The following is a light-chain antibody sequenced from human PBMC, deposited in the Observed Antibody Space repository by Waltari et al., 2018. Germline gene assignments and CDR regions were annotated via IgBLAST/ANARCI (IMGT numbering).Light chain of an antibody. V-gene: IGKV3-15*01. J-gene: IGKJ3*01. CDR2: GVS. Sequence: RASRRIISNFAGYQQKPGQAPRILISGVSARATGIPARFSGTGSGTEFTLTISSLQSEDSAVYYCQEYTNWQRGFTFGPGTKLDIK. CDR1: RRIISN. CDR3: QEYTNWQRGFT.